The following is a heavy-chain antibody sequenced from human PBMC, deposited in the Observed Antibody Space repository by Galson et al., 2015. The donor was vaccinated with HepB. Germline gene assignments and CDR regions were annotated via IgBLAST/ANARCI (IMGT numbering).Heavy chain of an antibody. D-gene: IGHD2-2*01. V-gene: IGHV7-4-1*02. CDR2: INTNTGNP. CDR1: GYTFTSYA. Sequence: SVKVSCKASGYTFTSYAMNWVRQAPGQGLEWMGWINTNTGNPTYAQGFTGRLVFSLDTSVSTAYLQISSLKAEDTAVYYCASYCSSTSCLGNFYGMDVWGQGTTVTVSS. CDR3: ASYCSSTSCLGNFYGMDV. J-gene: IGHJ6*02.